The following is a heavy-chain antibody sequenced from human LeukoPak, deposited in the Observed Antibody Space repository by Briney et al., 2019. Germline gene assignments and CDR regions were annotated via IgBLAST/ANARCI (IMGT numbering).Heavy chain of an antibody. CDR2: INHSGST. CDR1: GGSFSGYY. D-gene: IGHD2-21*02. CDR3: ARASRVVTGGWFDP. V-gene: IGHV4-34*01. J-gene: IGHJ5*02. Sequence: SETLSLTCAVYGGSFSGYYWSWIRQPPGKGLEWIGEINHSGSTNYKPSLNSRVTISVDTSKNQFSLKLSSVTAADTAVYYCARASRVVTGGWFDPWGQGTLVTVSS.